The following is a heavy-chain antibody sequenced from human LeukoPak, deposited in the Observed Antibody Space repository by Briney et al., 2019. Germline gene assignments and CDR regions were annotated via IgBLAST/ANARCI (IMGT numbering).Heavy chain of an antibody. J-gene: IGHJ3*02. CDR3: AKLAGRWLRSDYAFDI. D-gene: IGHD5-12*01. CDR2: ISGSGDST. CDR1: GFTFSSYA. Sequence: GGSLRLSCAASGFTFSSYAMTWVRQAPGKGLEWVSGISGSGDSTYYADSVKGRFTISRDNSKDTLYLQMNSLRAEDTAVYYCAKLAGRWLRSDYAFDIWGQGTMVTVSS. V-gene: IGHV3-23*01.